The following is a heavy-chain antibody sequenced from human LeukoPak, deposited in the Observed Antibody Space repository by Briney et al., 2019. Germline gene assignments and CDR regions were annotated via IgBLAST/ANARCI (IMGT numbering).Heavy chain of an antibody. D-gene: IGHD3-22*01. J-gene: IGHJ4*02. Sequence: SETLSLTCTVSGGSTSSYYWNWIRQPPGKRLEWIGNIYYSGSTDYNPALKSRVTISVDTSKNEFSLNLSSVTAEGTAMYYCARGGSNGYYGLFDYWGQGTLVTVSS. CDR3: ARGGSNGYYGLFDY. CDR1: GGSTSSYY. CDR2: IYYSGST. V-gene: IGHV4-59*08.